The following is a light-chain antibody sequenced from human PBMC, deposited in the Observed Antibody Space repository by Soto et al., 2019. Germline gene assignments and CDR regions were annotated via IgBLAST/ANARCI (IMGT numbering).Light chain of an antibody. J-gene: IGKJ1*01. Sequence: DIQMTQSPPTLSASVGDRVTITCRASQSVNSWLAWYQQKPGKPPKLLIYRSSALESGVPSRFSGSGSVTEFTLTISSLQPDDFATYYCHQYNSYPWTFGQGTKVEI. CDR1: QSVNSW. V-gene: IGKV1-5*03. CDR2: RSS. CDR3: HQYNSYPWT.